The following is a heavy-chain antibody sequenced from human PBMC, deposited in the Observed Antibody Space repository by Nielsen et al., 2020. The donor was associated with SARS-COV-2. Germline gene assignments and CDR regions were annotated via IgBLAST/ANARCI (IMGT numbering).Heavy chain of an antibody. Sequence: SETLSLTCTVSGGSISSYYWSWIRQPPGKGLEWIGYIYYSGSTNYNPSLKSRVTISVDTSKNQFSLKLSSVTAADTAVYYCARAKSSLGVLRYFDWFGYYGMDVWGQGTTVTVSS. CDR2: IYYSGST. V-gene: IGHV4-59*01. D-gene: IGHD3-9*01. CDR3: ARAKSSLGVLRYFDWFGYYGMDV. CDR1: GGSISSYY. J-gene: IGHJ6*02.